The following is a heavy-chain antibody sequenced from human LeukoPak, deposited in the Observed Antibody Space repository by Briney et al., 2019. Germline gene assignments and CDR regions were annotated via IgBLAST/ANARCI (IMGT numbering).Heavy chain of an antibody. J-gene: IGHJ4*02. CDR1: GFTFDDCA. CDR3: AKDQQQLARRLFDY. V-gene: IGHV3-9*01. Sequence: GGSLRLSCAASGFTFDDCAMHWVRQAPGKGLEWVSGISWNSGSIGYADSVKGRFTISRDNAKNSLYLQMNSLRAEDTALYYCAKDQQQLARRLFDYWGQGTLVTVSS. D-gene: IGHD6-13*01. CDR2: ISWNSGSI.